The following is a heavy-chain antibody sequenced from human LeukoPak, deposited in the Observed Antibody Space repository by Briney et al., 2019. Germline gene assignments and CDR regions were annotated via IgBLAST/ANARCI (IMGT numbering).Heavy chain of an antibody. J-gene: IGHJ4*02. V-gene: IGHV3-21*01. CDR3: AREQRYSSSGGDY. CDR2: ISSSSSYI. CDR1: GFTFSSYS. Sequence: KTGGSLRLSCAASGFTFSSYSMNWVRQAPGKGLEWVSSISSSSSYIYYADSVEGRFTISRDNAKNSLYLQMNSLRAEDTAVYYCAREQRYSSSGGDYWGQGTLVTVSS. D-gene: IGHD6-6*01.